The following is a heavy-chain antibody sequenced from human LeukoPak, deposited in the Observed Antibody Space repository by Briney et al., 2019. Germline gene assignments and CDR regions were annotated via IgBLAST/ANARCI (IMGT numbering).Heavy chain of an antibody. V-gene: IGHV4-61*01. J-gene: IGHJ5*02. CDR2: TYYSGST. CDR3: ARGVEGLYNWFDP. CDR1: GGSVSSGSYY. Sequence: PSETLSLTCTVSGGSVSSGSYYWSWIQQPPGKGLEWIGYTYYSGSTNYNPSLKSRVTISVDTSKNQFSLKLSSVTAADTAVYYCARGVEGLYNWFDPWGQGTLVTVSS. D-gene: IGHD5-24*01.